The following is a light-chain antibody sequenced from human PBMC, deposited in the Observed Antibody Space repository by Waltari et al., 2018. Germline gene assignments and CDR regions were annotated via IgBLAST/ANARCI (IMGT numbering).Light chain of an antibody. Sequence: DIQLTQSPSLLSASVGDRVTITCRASQGRSNYLAWYQQKPGRAPKLLISATSTLQSGVPSRFSGSGSGTEFTLTISDLQPEDFTTYYCQQLNSYSLITFGQGTRLEIK. CDR2: ATS. V-gene: IGKV1-9*01. CDR1: QGRSNY. CDR3: QQLNSYSLIT. J-gene: IGKJ5*01.